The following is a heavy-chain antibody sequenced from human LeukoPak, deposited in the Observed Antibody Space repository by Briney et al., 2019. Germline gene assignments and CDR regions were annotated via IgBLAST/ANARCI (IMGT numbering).Heavy chain of an antibody. CDR3: ARARAERYCSGGSCSLHYGMDV. Sequence: GGSLRLSCAASGFTVSSNYMSWVRQAPGKGLEWVSVIYSGGSTYYADSVKGRFTISRDNSKNTLYLQMNSLRAEDTAVYYCARARAERYCSGGSCSLHYGMDVWGQGTTVTVSS. CDR2: IYSGGST. V-gene: IGHV3-53*01. J-gene: IGHJ6*02. D-gene: IGHD2-15*01. CDR1: GFTVSSNY.